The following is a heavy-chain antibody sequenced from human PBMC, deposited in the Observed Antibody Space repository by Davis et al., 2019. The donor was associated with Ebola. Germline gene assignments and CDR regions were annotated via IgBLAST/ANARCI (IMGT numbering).Heavy chain of an antibody. CDR2: IYYSGST. Sequence: MPGGSLRLSCTVSGGSISSSSYYWGWIRQPPGKGLEWIGTIYYSGSTYYNPSLKSRVTVSVDTSKNQFSLKLSSVTAADTAVYYCARLRYTWSVYGDNYYYGMDVWGQGTTVTVSS. CDR3: ARLRYTWSVYGDNYYYGMDV. J-gene: IGHJ6*02. D-gene: IGHD4-17*01. V-gene: IGHV4-39*01. CDR1: GGSISSSSYY.